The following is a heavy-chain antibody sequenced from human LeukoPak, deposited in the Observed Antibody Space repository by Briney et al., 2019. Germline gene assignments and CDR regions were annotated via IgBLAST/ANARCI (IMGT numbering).Heavy chain of an antibody. D-gene: IGHD3-10*01. CDR2: INHSGST. J-gene: IGHJ4*02. CDR3: AIWFGEAFDY. CDR1: GGSFSGYY. Sequence: SETLSLTCAVYGGSFSGYYWSWIRQPPGKGLEWIGEINHSGSTNYNPSLKSRDTISVDTSKNQFSLKLSSVTAADTAVYYCAIWFGEAFDYWGQGTLVTVSS. V-gene: IGHV4-34*01.